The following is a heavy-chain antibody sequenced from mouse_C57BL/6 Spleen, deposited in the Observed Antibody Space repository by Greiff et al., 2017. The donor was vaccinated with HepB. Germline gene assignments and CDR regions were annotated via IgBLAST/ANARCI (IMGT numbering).Heavy chain of an antibody. CDR1: GYTFTGYW. CDR2: ILPGSGST. V-gene: IGHV1-9*01. D-gene: IGHD2-4*01. J-gene: IGHJ1*03. CDR3: ATVIYYDYDDGWYFDV. Sequence: QVQLQQSGAELMKPGASVKLSCKATGYTFTGYWIEWVKQRPGHGLEWIGEILPGSGSTNYNEKFKGKATFTADTSSNTAYMQLSSLTTEDSAIYYCATVIYYDYDDGWYFDVWGTGTTVTVSS.